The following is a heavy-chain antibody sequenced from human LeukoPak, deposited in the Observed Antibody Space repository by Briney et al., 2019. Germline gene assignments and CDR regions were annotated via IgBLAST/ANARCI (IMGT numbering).Heavy chain of an antibody. D-gene: IGHD6-19*01. J-gene: IGHJ4*02. CDR1: GGSISSSNR. Sequence: PSGTLSLTCAVSGGSISSSNRWSWVRQPPGKGLEWIGEIYHSGSTNYNPSLKSRVTISVDKSKNQFSLKLSSVTAADTAVYYCARAPGIAVAGTGFDYWGQGTLVTVSS. V-gene: IGHV4-4*02. CDR3: ARAPGIAVAGTGFDY. CDR2: IYHSGST.